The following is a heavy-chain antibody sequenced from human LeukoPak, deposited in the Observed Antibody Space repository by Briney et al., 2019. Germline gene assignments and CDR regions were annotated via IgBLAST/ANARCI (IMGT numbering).Heavy chain of an antibody. J-gene: IGHJ3*02. Sequence: ASVKVSCKVTGYTLTELSMHWVRQAPGKGLEWMGGFDPEDGETIYAQKFQGRVTMTEDTSTDTAYMELSSLRSEDTAVYYCATGLPRPVHAFDIWGQGTMVTVSS. V-gene: IGHV1-24*01. D-gene: IGHD4-11*01. CDR1: GYTLTELS. CDR3: ATGLPRPVHAFDI. CDR2: FDPEDGET.